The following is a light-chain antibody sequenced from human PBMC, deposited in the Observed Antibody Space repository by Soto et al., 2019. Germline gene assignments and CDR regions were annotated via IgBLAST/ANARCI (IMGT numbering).Light chain of an antibody. CDR3: HVWDSSSEHV. Sequence: SYELTQPPSVSVAPGQTARITCGVNNIGSKSLHWFQQKPGQAPVLVVDDDSDRPSRIPARFSGSNSGNTATLNISKVEAGDEADYFCHVWDSSSEHVFGTGTKVTVL. CDR1: NIGSKS. J-gene: IGLJ1*01. CDR2: DDS. V-gene: IGLV3-21*02.